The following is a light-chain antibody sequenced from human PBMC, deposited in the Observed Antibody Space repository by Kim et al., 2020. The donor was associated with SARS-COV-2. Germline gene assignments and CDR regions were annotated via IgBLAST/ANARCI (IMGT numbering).Light chain of an antibody. CDR1: RDISNH. V-gene: IGKV1-27*01. CDR3: QNYDDAPLT. Sequence: ASVGDKVTITCRASRDISNHLAWYQQSPGEIPKLLIYAASSLHTGVPSRFSGSGSGTYFTLTITSLQPEDAAVYYCQNYDDAPLTFGGWTKVDIK. CDR2: AAS. J-gene: IGKJ4*01.